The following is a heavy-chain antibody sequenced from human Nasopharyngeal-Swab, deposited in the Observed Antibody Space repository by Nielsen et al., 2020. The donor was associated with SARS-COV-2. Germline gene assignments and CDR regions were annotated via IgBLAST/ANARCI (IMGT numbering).Heavy chain of an antibody. Sequence: SVKVSCKASGGTFSSYAISWVRQAPGQGLEWMGGIIPIFGTTNYAQKFQGRVTITADESTSTAYMELSSLRSEDTAVYYCARDPRSFNSGNNTSRWWFDPWGQGTLVTVSS. J-gene: IGHJ5*02. CDR2: IIPIFGTT. CDR3: ARDPRSFNSGNNTSRWWFDP. D-gene: IGHD1-26*01. V-gene: IGHV1-69*13. CDR1: GGTFSSYA.